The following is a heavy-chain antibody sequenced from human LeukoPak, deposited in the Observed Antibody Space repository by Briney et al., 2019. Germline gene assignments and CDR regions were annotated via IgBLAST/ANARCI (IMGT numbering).Heavy chain of an antibody. V-gene: IGHV4-39*01. D-gene: IGHD4-23*01. CDR1: GGSISTSYR. CDR3: ARHRYFGGNFADS. CDR2: FHNTDT. J-gene: IGHJ4*02. Sequence: SETLSLTCIVSGGSISTSYRWGRIRQPPGKGLEWIGSFHNTDTSYNPSLKSRVTISVDTSKNQMSLKLSSVTAADTAVYYCARHRYFGGNFADSWGQGILVTVPS.